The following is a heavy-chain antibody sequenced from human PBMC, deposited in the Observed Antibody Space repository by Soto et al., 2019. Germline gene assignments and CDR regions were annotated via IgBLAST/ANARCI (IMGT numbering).Heavy chain of an antibody. Sequence: GVPLIVWYVSSGLTCGGRCMSRVRQDPGEGLQWVSTITDTGGDAKYADSVRGRFVISRDNSKKTLYLQMTSLTAEDSAMYFCARGSTDSYPGSRIFDFWGRGTLVNVSS. V-gene: IGHV3-23*01. CDR2: ITDTGGDA. J-gene: IGHJ4*02. CDR1: GLTCGGRC. CDR3: ARGSTDSYPGSRIFDF. D-gene: IGHD3-10*01.